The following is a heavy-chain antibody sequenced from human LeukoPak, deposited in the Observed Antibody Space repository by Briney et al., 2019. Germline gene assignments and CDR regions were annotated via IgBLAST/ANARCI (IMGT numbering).Heavy chain of an antibody. D-gene: IGHD3-10*01. V-gene: IGHV3-30*18. CDR3: AKGEDFYGSGSPLPGWFDP. CDR2: ISYDGSNK. CDR1: GFTFSSYG. J-gene: IGHJ5*02. Sequence: PGGSLRLSCAASGFTFSSYGMHWVRQAPGKGLEWVAVISYDGSNKYYADSVKSRFTISRDNSKNTLYLQMNSLRAEDTAVYYCAKGEDFYGSGSPLPGWFDPWGQGTLVTVSS.